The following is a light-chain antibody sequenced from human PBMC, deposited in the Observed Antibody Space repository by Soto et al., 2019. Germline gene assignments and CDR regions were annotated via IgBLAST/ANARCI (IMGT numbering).Light chain of an antibody. V-gene: IGKV3-20*01. CDR3: QQYATSPIT. Sequence: EIVLTQSPGTLSLSPGEGATLSCRASQSGGRDYFAWFQQKPGQPPRLLIHDASSRATGIPDRFSGSGSGTDFTLTVSRLEPEDFAVYYCQQYATSPITFGQGTRLEIK. J-gene: IGKJ5*01. CDR1: QSGGRDY. CDR2: DAS.